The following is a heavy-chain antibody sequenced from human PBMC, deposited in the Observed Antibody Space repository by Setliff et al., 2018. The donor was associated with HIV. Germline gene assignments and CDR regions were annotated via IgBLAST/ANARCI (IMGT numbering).Heavy chain of an antibody. J-gene: IGHJ4*02. V-gene: IGHV1-69*04. D-gene: IGHD3-16*01. CDR2: IIPLLGVP. Sequence: SVKVSCKPSGYSFTNHYMHWVRQAPGQGLEWMGRIIPLLGVPNYAQKFQGRVTITADKSTSTAYMELTSLRSDDTAVYYCARDHHMGYFDFWGQGALVTVSS. CDR3: ARDHHMGYFDF. CDR1: GYSFTNHY.